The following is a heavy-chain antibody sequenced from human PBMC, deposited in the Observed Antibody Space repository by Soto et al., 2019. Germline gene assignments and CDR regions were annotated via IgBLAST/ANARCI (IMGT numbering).Heavy chain of an antibody. CDR2: IYYDGST. CDR1: GGSISSGAYY. V-gene: IGHV4-31*03. Sequence: SETLSLTCTVSGGSISSGAYYWSWIRKHPGKGLEWIGYIYYDGSTYYNPSLKSRATISVDTSKNQFSLRLTSVTAAETAVYFCAREGGDGLDYWGQGTLVTVSS. CDR3: AREGGDGLDY. J-gene: IGHJ4*02. D-gene: IGHD3-16*01.